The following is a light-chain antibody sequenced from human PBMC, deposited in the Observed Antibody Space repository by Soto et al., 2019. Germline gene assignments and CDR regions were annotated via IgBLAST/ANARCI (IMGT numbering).Light chain of an antibody. CDR1: QSASRSN. Sequence: EIVLTQSPDTLSLSPGERATVSCRASQSASRSNLAWYQHKPGQAPRLLIYGTSNRATGIPDRFTGSGSGTDLTLTISSLEPEDFAVYYCEQYGSSPPSITFGQGTRLEIK. J-gene: IGKJ5*01. V-gene: IGKV3-20*01. CDR3: EQYGSSPPSIT. CDR2: GTS.